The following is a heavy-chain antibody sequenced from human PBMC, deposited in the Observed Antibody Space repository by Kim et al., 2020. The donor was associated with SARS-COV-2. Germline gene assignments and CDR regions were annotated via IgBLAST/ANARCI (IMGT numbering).Heavy chain of an antibody. CDR3: ARGWGSSWYFDY. Sequence: SYAQRFQGRVTMTRDTATTTVYMELSSLRFEDTAVYYCARGWGSSWYFDYWGQGTLVTVSS. J-gene: IGHJ4*02. D-gene: IGHD6-13*01. V-gene: IGHV1-46*01.